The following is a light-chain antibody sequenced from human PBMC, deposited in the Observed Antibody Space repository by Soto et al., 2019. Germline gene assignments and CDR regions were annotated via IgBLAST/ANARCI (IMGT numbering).Light chain of an antibody. Sequence: SYELTQSPSVSVAPGKTASITCGGNNIGSKSVHWYQQKPGQAPVLVIYYDDDRPSGIPERFSGSNSGNTATLTISRVEAGDEADYYCQVWDSTSDHPNYVFGTGTKLTVL. CDR1: NIGSKS. CDR3: QVWDSTSDHPNYV. V-gene: IGLV3-21*04. CDR2: YDD. J-gene: IGLJ1*01.